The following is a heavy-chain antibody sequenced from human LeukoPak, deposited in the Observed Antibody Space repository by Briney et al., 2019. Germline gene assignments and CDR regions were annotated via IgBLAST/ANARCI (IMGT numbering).Heavy chain of an antibody. Sequence: GGSLRLSCAASGFTFGNYAMAWVRQSPGKGLEWVSCITDIGKNTYHTDSVKGRFTISRDNSKDTLSLQMNSLRVEDTAVYYCAKATQRYCTGGTCYPLDYWGQGTLVTVSS. CDR3: AKATQRYCTGGTCYPLDY. CDR2: ITDIGKNT. V-gene: IGHV3-23*01. D-gene: IGHD2-8*02. J-gene: IGHJ4*02. CDR1: GFTFGNYA.